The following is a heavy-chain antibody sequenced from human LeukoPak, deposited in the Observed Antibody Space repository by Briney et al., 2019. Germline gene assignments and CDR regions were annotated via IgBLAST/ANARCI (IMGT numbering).Heavy chain of an antibody. D-gene: IGHD5-12*01. V-gene: IGHV1-69*13. CDR1: GGTFSSYA. CDR2: IIPIFGTA. J-gene: IGHJ1*01. Sequence: SVKVSCKASGGTFSSYAISWVRQAPGQGLEWMGGIIPIFGTANYAQKFQGRVTITADESTSTAYMELSSLRSEDTAVYYCATPGKIVATTGAEYFQHWGQGTTVTVSS. CDR3: ATPGKIVATTGAEYFQH.